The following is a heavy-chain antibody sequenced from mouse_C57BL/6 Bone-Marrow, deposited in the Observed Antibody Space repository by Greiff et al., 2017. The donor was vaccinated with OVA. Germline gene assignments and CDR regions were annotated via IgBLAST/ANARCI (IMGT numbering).Heavy chain of an antibody. D-gene: IGHD3-3*01. J-gene: IGHJ2*01. CDR1: GFSLTSYG. CDR2: IWRGGST. V-gene: IGHV2-5*01. CDR3: AKKGDVGHYFDY. Sequence: VKLMESGPGLVQPSQSLSITCTVSGFSLTSYGVHWVRQSPGKGLEWLGVIWRGGSTDYNAAFMSRLSITKDNSKSQVFFKMNSLQADDTAIYYCAKKGDVGHYFDYWGQGTTLTVSS.